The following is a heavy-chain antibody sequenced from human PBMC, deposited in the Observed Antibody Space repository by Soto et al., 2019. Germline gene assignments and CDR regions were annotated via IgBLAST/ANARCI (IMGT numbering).Heavy chain of an antibody. CDR3: ARGRLTGSPFYYYYYGMDV. J-gene: IGHJ6*02. Sequence: TSETLSLTCAVYGGSFSGYYWSWIRQPPGKGLEWIGEINHSGSTNYNPSLKSRVTISVDTSKNQFSLKLSSVTAADTAVYYCARGRLTGSPFYYYYYGMDVWGQGTTVTVSS. CDR2: INHSGST. V-gene: IGHV4-34*01. D-gene: IGHD3-10*01. CDR1: GGSFSGYY.